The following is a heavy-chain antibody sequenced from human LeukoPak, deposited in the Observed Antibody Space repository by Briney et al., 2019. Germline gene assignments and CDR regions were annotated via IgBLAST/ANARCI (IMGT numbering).Heavy chain of an antibody. CDR1: GFTFSDYY. J-gene: IGHJ3*02. V-gene: IGHV3-11*06. Sequence: PGGSLRLSCAASGFTFSDYYMSWIRQAPGQGLEWVSYISSSSSYTNYADSVEGRFTISRDNAKNSLYLQMNSLRAEDTAVYYCARDRQSVYYDILTAKDAFDIWGQGTMVTVSS. CDR3: ARDRQSVYYDILTAKDAFDI. CDR2: ISSSSSYT. D-gene: IGHD3-9*01.